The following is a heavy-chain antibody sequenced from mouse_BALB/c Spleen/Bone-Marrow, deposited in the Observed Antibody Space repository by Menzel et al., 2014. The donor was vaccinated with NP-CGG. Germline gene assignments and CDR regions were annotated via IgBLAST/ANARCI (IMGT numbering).Heavy chain of an antibody. CDR3: TTYYGSRFTY. CDR2: IDPANGNT. V-gene: IGHV14-3*02. J-gene: IGHJ3*01. Sequence: EVQLQESGAELVKPGASVKLSCTASGFNIKDTYMHWVKQRPEQGLEWIGRIDPANGNTKYDPKFQGKATITADTSSNTAYLQLSSLPSEVTAVYYCTTYYGSRFTYWGQGTLVTVSA. D-gene: IGHD2-9*01. CDR1: GFNIKDTY.